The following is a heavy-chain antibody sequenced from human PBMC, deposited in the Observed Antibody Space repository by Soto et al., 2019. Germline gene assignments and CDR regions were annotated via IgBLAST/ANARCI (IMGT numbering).Heavy chain of an antibody. D-gene: IGHD3-10*01. J-gene: IGHJ6*02. V-gene: IGHV3-13*04. CDR2: IGTAGDT. CDR1: GFTFSSYD. CDR3: ARDSDPFAVRGASIRTYGMDV. Sequence: PGGSLRLSCAASGFTFSSYDMHWVRQATGKGLEWVSAIGTAGDTYYPGSVKGRFTISRENAKNSLYLQMNSLRAGDTAVYYCARDSDPFAVRGASIRTYGMDVWGQGTTVTVSS.